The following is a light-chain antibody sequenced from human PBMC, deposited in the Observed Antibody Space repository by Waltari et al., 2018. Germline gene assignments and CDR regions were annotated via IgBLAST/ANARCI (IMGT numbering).Light chain of an antibody. V-gene: IGLV2-11*01. CDR2: DGS. J-gene: IGLJ3*02. Sequence: QYALPQLRPVSGSPGQLVTTSCNGTSSDVGGYNYVSWYQQHPGKAPKLMIYDGSKRPSGVPDRFSGSKSVNTASLTISELQAEDDADYYCCSYADRYTWVFGGGTKLTVL. CDR3: CSYADRYTWV. CDR1: SSDVGGYNY.